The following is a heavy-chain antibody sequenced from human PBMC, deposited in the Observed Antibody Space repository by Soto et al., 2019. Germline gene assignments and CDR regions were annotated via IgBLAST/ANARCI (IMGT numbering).Heavy chain of an antibody. J-gene: IGHJ4*02. D-gene: IGHD3-22*01. CDR1: LLSFVVSY. Sequence: GGSLRLSCSASLLSFVVSYMNCCRQSPQKGLEWISVIYPDDNTYYAESVRGRFTLSKDSSRNTVSLQMNSLRAEDTAVYYCARLPGAFYYDNSDYDFHDYWGQGTMVTVSS. CDR3: ARLPGAFYYDNSDYDFHDY. CDR2: IYPDDNT. V-gene: IGHV3-53*01.